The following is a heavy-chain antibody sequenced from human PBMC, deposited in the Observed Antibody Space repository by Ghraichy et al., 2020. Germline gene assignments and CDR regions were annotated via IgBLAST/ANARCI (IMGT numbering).Heavy chain of an antibody. V-gene: IGHV3-74*01. CDR1: GFTFSSYW. CDR2: INSDGSSI. J-gene: IGHJ4*02. Sequence: GESLNISCAVSGFTFSSYWMHWVRQAPGKGLVWVSRINSDGSSISYADSVKGQFTFSRDNAKNTLYLQMNSLRADDTAVYYCARGGPEYCSGGSCYAGDYWGQGTLVTVSS. CDR3: ARGGPEYCSGGSCYAGDY. D-gene: IGHD2-15*01.